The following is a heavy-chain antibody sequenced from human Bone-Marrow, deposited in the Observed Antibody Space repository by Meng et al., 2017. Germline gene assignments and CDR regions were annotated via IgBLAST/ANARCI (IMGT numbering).Heavy chain of an antibody. CDR1: GYTFIRYA. J-gene: IGHJ5*02. D-gene: IGHD6-19*01. Sequence: QVQLVQSGSELKMPGASVKVSCKASGYTFIRYAMNWVRQAPGQGLEWMGWINTNTGSPTYAQGFKGRFVFSLDTSVRPTYLEISSRKAEDTAVYYCAREEVAGNLFDLWGQGTLVTVSS. CDR3: AREEVAGNLFDL. V-gene: IGHV7-4-1*02. CDR2: INTNTGSP.